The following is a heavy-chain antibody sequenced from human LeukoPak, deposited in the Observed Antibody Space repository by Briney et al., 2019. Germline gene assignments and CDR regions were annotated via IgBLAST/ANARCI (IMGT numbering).Heavy chain of an antibody. V-gene: IGHV3-21*01. CDR1: GFTFSTSA. CDR3: TRDPLRYLRVGHYDY. Sequence: GGSLRLSCAASGFTFSTSAMNWVRQVPGKGLDWVSSIDYDSSHIYYAASVRGRFTISSENAKDSVYLQMDSLRVEDTAVYYCTRDPLRYLRVGHYDYWGQGTLVAVSS. D-gene: IGHD3-9*01. CDR2: IDYDSSHI. J-gene: IGHJ4*02.